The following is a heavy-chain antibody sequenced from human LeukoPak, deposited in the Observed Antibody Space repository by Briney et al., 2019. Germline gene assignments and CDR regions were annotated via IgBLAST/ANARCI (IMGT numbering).Heavy chain of an antibody. CDR3: ARHIGVRVPAAILDHYYYYYMDV. J-gene: IGHJ6*03. V-gene: IGHV3-7*01. CDR2: IKQDGSEK. Sequence: GGSLRLSCAASGFTFSSYWMSWVRQAPGKGLEWVANIKQDGSEKYYVDSVKGRFTISRDNAKNSLYLQMNSLRAEDTAVYYCARHIGVRVPAAILDHYYYYYMDVWGKGTTVTVSS. D-gene: IGHD2-2*02. CDR1: GFTFSSYW.